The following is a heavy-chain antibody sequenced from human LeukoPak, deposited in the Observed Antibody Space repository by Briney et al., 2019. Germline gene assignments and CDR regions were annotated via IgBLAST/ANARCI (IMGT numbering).Heavy chain of an antibody. CDR1: GFTFSSYW. Sequence: GGSLRLSCAASGFTFSSYWTHWVRQAPGKGLVWVSRINSDGSSTSYADSVRGRFSISRDNAKNTLYLQMNSLRAEDTAVYYCARGLSGYASSLGYWGQGTLVTVSA. D-gene: IGHD6-6*01. J-gene: IGHJ4*02. CDR2: INSDGSST. V-gene: IGHV3-74*01. CDR3: ARGLSGYASSLGY.